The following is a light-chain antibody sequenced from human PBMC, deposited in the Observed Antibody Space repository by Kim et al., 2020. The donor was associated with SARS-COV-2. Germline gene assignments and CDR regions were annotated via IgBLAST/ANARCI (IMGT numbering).Light chain of an antibody. V-gene: IGKV1-33*01. CDR2: GAY. Sequence: ASVGDRINISCRASQGIRKGLDWFQQKPEKAPKRWIYGAYKLQIGVPSRFSGSGSGTQFVFTISSLQPEDIATYYSQQYGNYPITFGEGTRLEIK. J-gene: IGKJ5*01. CDR3: QQYGNYPIT. CDR1: QGIRKG.